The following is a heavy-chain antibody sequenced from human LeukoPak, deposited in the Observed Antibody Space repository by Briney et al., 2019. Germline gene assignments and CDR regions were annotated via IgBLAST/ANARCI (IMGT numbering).Heavy chain of an antibody. V-gene: IGHV5-51*01. D-gene: IGHD5-18*01. CDR1: GYSFTSYW. CDR3: ARLNDKRVDTAMVSAFDI. J-gene: IGHJ3*02. CDR2: IYPGDSDT. Sequence: KDGESPKISCKGSGYSFTSYWIGWVRQMPGKGLEWMGIIYPGDSDTRYSPSFQGQVTISADKSISTAYLQWSSLKASDTAMYYCARLNDKRVDTAMVSAFDIWGQGTMVTVSS.